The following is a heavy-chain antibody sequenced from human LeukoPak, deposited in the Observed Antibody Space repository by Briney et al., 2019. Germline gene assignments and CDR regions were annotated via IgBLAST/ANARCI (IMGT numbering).Heavy chain of an antibody. D-gene: IGHD5-12*01. Sequence: ASVKVSCKASGYTFTGYYMHWVRQAPGQGLEWMGWINPNSGGTNYAQTFQGRVTMTRDTSMSTVYMELSSLTSDDTAVYYCARDHSVATIGRGYDYYMDVWGKGTTVTVSS. CDR2: INPNSGGT. J-gene: IGHJ6*03. CDR3: ARDHSVATIGRGYDYYMDV. CDR1: GYTFTGYY. V-gene: IGHV1-2*02.